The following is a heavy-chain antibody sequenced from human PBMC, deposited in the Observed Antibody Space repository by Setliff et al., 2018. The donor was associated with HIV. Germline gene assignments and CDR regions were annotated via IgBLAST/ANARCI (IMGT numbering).Heavy chain of an antibody. D-gene: IGHD2-2*01. V-gene: IGHV1-46*01. J-gene: IGHJ5*02. CDR2: INPSGGST. CDR3: AREEGPLPAPKQNFDP. Sequence: ASVKVSCKASGYTFTSYYIHWVRQAPGQGLEWMGRINPSGGSTSYAQKFQGRVTMTRDTSTSTVYMGLSSLRSEDTAMYLCAREEGPLPAPKQNFDPWGRGALGTVAS. CDR1: GYTFTSYY.